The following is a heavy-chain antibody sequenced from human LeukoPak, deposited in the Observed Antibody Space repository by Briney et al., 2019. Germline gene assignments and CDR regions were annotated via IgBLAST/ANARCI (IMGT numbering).Heavy chain of an antibody. J-gene: IGHJ6*03. D-gene: IGHD6-13*01. Sequence: GGSLRLSCAASGFTFSSYWMSWVRQAPGKGLEWVANIKQDGSEKYCVDSVKGRFTISRDNAKNSLYLQMNSLRAEDTAVYYCATYIAAAGPQPYYYYYYMDVWGKGTTVTVSS. CDR1: GFTFSSYW. CDR3: ATYIAAAGPQPYYYYYYMDV. CDR2: IKQDGSEK. V-gene: IGHV3-7*01.